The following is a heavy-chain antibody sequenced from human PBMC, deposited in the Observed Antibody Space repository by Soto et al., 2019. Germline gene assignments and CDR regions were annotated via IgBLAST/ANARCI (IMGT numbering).Heavy chain of an antibody. V-gene: IGHV4-59*08. Sequence: SETLSLTCTVSGGSISSYYWSWIRQPPGKGLEWIGYIYYSGSTNYNPSLKSRVTISVDTSKNQFSLKLSSVTAADTAVYYCARHKEYSYGRTPFDYWGQGTLVTVSS. J-gene: IGHJ4*02. CDR2: IYYSGST. CDR1: GGSISSYY. CDR3: ARHKEYSYGRTPFDY. D-gene: IGHD5-18*01.